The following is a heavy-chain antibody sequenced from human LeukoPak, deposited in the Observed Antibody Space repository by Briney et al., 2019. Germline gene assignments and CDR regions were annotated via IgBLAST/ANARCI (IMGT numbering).Heavy chain of an antibody. J-gene: IGHJ4*02. CDR3: PRAPYGSGNYFDY. CDR1: GGSISSGGYS. D-gene: IGHD3-10*01. V-gene: IGHV4-30-2*01. Sequence: SETLSLTCAVSGGSISSGGYSWSWIRQPPGKGLEWIGYIYHSGSTYYNPSLKSRVTISVDRSKNQLSLKLSSVTAADTAVYYCPRAPYGSGNYFDYWGQGTLVTVSS. CDR2: IYHSGST.